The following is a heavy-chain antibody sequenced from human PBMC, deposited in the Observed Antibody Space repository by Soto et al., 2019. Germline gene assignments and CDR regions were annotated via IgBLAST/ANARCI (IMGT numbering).Heavy chain of an antibody. CDR2: IYHNGSP. J-gene: IGHJ5*02. CDR1: GGSISSTNW. V-gene: IGHV4-4*02. D-gene: IGHD2-21*01. Sequence: QVQLRQSGPGLVKTSGTLSLTCVVSGGSISSTNWWTWVRQPPGKRLEWIGEIYHNGSPTYSPSPRGPGPISVDKSQNRFSPSLRSVTPADTAVYFCATLPPRIVVALLPIPTWGQGILVTVSS. CDR3: ATLPPRIVVALLPIPT.